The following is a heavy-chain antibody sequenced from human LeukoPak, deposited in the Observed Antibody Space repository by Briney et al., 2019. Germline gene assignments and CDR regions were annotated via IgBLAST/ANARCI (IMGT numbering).Heavy chain of an antibody. CDR2: ITGSGANT. Sequence: GGSLRLSCAGSGFSFSTYSMNWVRQAPGKGLEWVSGITGSGANTYYADSVKGRFTISRDNSKNTLYLRMNSLRAEDTAVYYCYYYDSSGFYPQTKIDYWGRGTLVTVSS. D-gene: IGHD3-22*01. CDR3: YYYDSSGFYPQTKIDY. CDR1: GFSFSTYS. V-gene: IGHV3-23*01. J-gene: IGHJ4*02.